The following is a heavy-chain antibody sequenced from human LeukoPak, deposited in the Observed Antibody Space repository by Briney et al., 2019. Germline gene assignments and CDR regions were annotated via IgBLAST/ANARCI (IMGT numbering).Heavy chain of an antibody. Sequence: PSETLSLTCAVYGGSFSGYYWSWIRQPPGKGLEWIGEINQSGRTNYNPSLKSRVTMSLDTSKNQFSLKLNSVTAADTAVYYCASFYCSGGSCYQYFSYYYMDVWGKGTTVTISS. CDR1: GGSFSGYY. D-gene: IGHD2-15*01. J-gene: IGHJ6*03. CDR3: ASFYCSGGSCYQYFSYYYMDV. CDR2: INQSGRT. V-gene: IGHV4-34*01.